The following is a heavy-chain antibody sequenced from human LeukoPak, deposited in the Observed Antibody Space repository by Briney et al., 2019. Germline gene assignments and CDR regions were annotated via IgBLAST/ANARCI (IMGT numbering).Heavy chain of an antibody. V-gene: IGHV3-53*01. J-gene: IGHJ4*02. D-gene: IGHD3-3*01. CDR2: IYSGGST. CDR3: AKMRTFPRRVKYYDFWSGYYQF. CDR1: GFTVSSNY. Sequence: GGSLRLSCAASGFTVSSNYMSWVRQAPGKGLEWVSVIYSGGSTYYADSVKGRFTISRDNSKNTLYLQMNSLRAEDTAVYYCAKMRTFPRRVKYYDFWSGYYQFWGQGTLVTVSS.